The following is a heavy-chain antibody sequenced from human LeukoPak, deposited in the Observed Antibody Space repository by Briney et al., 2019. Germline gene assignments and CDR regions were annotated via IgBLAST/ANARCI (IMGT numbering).Heavy chain of an antibody. Sequence: GGSLRLSCAASGFIFSASGMSWVRQIPGKGLEWVCSIRSSSSIYYADSVKGRFTISRDNSKNTLYLQMNSLRAEDTAVYYCAKTQYYYDSSGYNEGAYYFDYWGQGTLVTVSS. CDR3: AKTQYYYDSSGYNEGAYYFDY. CDR1: GFIFSASG. V-gene: IGHV3-69-1*01. J-gene: IGHJ4*02. CDR2: IRSSSSI. D-gene: IGHD3-22*01.